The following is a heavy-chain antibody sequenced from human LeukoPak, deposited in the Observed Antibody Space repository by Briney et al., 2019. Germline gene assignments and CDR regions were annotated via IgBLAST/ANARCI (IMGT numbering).Heavy chain of an antibody. D-gene: IGHD6-13*01. J-gene: IGHJ3*02. CDR3: VRQPGSTAGFVI. V-gene: IGHV4-59*08. CDR2: SHNNGES. CDR1: GVSMNNYY. Sequence: SDTLSLTCIVSGVSMNNYYWSWIRQTPGKGLEWIAYSHNNGESRYNPSLKSRITISVYTSKSEFTLKLSSVTATDTAIYYCVRQPGSTAGFVIWGEGTMVTVS.